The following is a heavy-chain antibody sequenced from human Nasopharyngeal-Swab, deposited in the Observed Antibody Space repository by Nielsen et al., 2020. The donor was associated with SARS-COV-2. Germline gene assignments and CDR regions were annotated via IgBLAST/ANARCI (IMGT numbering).Heavy chain of an antibody. Sequence: GESLKISCAASGFTFSSYWMHWVRQAPGKGLVWASRINTDGSSTNYADSVKGRFTISRDNAKNTVYLQMNSLRAEDTAVYYCARGGYGNYYYYYYYMDVWGKGTTDTVSS. CDR1: GFTFSSYW. J-gene: IGHJ6*03. CDR2: INTDGSST. CDR3: ARGGYGNYYYYYYYMDV. V-gene: IGHV3-74*01. D-gene: IGHD4-23*01.